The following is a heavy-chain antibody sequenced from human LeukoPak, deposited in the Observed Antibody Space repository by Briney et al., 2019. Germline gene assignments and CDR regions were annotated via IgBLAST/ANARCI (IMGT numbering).Heavy chain of an antibody. V-gene: IGHV3-30*02. CDR1: GFTFSSYG. CDR3: AKPHRFGEFHFDY. Sequence: PGGSLRLSCAASGFTFSSYGMHWVRQAPGKGLEWVAFIRYDGSNKYYADSVKGRFTISRDNSKNTLYLQMNSLRAEDTAVYYCAKPHRFGEFHFDYWGQGTLVTVSS. CDR2: IRYDGSNK. D-gene: IGHD3-10*01. J-gene: IGHJ4*02.